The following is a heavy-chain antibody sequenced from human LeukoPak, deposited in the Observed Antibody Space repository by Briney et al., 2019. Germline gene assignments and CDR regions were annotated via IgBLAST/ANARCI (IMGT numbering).Heavy chain of an antibody. J-gene: IGHJ4*02. CDR1: VFTFSSYD. D-gene: IGHD4-11*01. CDR3: ARAMTS. V-gene: IGHV3-48*03. Sequence: GGSLRLSCTASVFTFSSYDMHGLRQAPGKGLEWVQHISSSATIKYYADSVKRRFTISRDTAKNSLYLQMHSLRAEDTAVYYCARAMTSWGQGTLVTVSS. CDR2: ISSSATIK.